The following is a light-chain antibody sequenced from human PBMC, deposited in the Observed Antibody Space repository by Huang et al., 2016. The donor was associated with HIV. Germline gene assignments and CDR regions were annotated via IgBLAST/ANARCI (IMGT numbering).Light chain of an antibody. V-gene: IGKV3-20*01. CDR2: GAP. CDR3: HQYGTSPYT. J-gene: IGKJ2*01. CDR1: QSVTTSQ. Sequence: EIVLTQSPGTLSLSPGERAALSCRASQSVTTSQLAWYQQKSGQPPRLLIYGAPSRASGIPDRFSGSGSGTDFTLTITRLDPEDFAVYYCHQYGTSPYTFGQGTKLEIK.